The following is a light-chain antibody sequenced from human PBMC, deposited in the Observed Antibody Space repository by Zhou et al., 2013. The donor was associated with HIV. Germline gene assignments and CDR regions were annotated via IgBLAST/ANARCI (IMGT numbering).Light chain of an antibody. Sequence: EFVLTQSPGTLSLSPGERATLSCRTSQSVTSNFLAWYQQKPGQAPRLLIYGASSRATGIPDRFSGSGSGTDFTLTISSLQPEDFATYYCQQSYSNPRTFGQGTKVEI. CDR1: QSVTSNF. V-gene: IGKV3-20*01. J-gene: IGKJ1*01. CDR3: QQSYSNPRT. CDR2: GAS.